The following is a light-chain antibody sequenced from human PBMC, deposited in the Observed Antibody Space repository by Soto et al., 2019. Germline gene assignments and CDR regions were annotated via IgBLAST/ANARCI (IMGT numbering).Light chain of an antibody. CDR1: QSVTSSY. V-gene: IGKV3-20*01. CDR2: GAS. CDR3: QQYLDWPRT. J-gene: IGKJ1*01. Sequence: EIVLTQSPGTLSFSPGERATLSCRASQSVTSSYLAWYQQKPGQAPRLLIYGASTRATGIPDRFSGSGSGTDFTLTISSLQSEDFAVYYCQQYLDWPRTFGQGTKVDIK.